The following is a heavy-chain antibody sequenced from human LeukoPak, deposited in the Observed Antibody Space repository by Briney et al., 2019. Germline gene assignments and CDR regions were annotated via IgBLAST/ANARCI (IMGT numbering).Heavy chain of an antibody. CDR3: ARDGPGNRWFGELPIY. D-gene: IGHD3-10*01. Sequence: ASVKVSCKASGYTFTSYAMHWVRQAPGQRLEWMGWINAGNGNTKYSQKFQGRVTITRDTSASTAYMELSSLRSEDTAVYYCARDGPGNRWFGELPIYWGQGTLVTVSS. J-gene: IGHJ4*02. CDR2: INAGNGNT. V-gene: IGHV1-3*01. CDR1: GYTFTSYA.